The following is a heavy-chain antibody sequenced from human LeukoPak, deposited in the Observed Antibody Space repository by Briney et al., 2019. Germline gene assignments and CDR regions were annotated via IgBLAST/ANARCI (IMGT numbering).Heavy chain of an antibody. J-gene: IGHJ4*02. CDR3: AKDRGGNYLFYLDY. CDR2: ISGSGGST. Sequence: GGSLRLSCAASGFTFSNYAMTWVRQAPGKGLEWVSGISGSGGSTYYADSVKGRFTISKDNSKNTLYLQMNSLRAEDTAVYYCAKDRGGNYLFYLDYWGQGTLVTVSS. D-gene: IGHD1-26*01. CDR1: GFTFSNYA. V-gene: IGHV3-23*01.